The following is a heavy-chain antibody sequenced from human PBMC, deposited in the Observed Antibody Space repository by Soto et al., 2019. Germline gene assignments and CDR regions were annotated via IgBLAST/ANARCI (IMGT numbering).Heavy chain of an antibody. CDR1: GGSISSGGYY. J-gene: IGHJ6*02. CDR2: IYYSGST. D-gene: IGHD3-10*01. CDR3: ARDLTYYYGSGSENYYGMDV. V-gene: IGHV4-31*03. Sequence: SEALSLTCTVSGGSISSGGYYWSWIRQHPGKGLEWIGYIYYSGSTYYNPSLKSRVTISVDTTKNQFSLKLSSVTAADTAVYYCARDLTYYYGSGSENYYGMDVWGQGTTVTVSS.